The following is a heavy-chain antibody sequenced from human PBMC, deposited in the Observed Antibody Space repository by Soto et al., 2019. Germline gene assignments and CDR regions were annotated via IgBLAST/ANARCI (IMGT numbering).Heavy chain of an antibody. D-gene: IGHD5-12*01. Sequence: GASVKVSCKASGYTFSSYAIHWVRQAPGQRLEWMGWINAGNGNTKYSQKLQDRVTITRDTSASTAYMDLSSLRSEDTAVYYCARGPHSGYDLLALDPWGQGTLVTVSS. CDR2: INAGNGNT. J-gene: IGHJ5*02. CDR3: ARGPHSGYDLLALDP. V-gene: IGHV1-3*01. CDR1: GYTFSSYA.